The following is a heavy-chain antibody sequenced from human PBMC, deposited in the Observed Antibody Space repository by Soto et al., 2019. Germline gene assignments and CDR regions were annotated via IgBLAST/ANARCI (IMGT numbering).Heavy chain of an antibody. CDR3: ARVKMTTVTHLPLDY. Sequence: VKVSCKASGYTFTSYGISWVRQAPGQGLEWMGWISAYNGNTNYAQKLQGRVTMTTDTSTSTAYMELRSLRSDDTAVYYCARVKMTTVTHLPLDYWGQGTLVTVS. CDR1: GYTFTSYG. CDR2: ISAYNGNT. J-gene: IGHJ4*02. D-gene: IGHD4-17*01. V-gene: IGHV1-18*04.